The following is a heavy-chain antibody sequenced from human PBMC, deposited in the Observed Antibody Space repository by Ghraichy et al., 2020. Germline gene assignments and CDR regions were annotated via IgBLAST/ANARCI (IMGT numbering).Heavy chain of an antibody. CDR3: ARDRDWSFDY. D-gene: IGHD3-9*01. CDR1: GFSISTYS. CDR2: ISTSSNII. J-gene: IGHJ4*02. V-gene: IGHV3-48*02. Sequence: LSLTCAASGFSISTYSINWVRQAPGKGLEWLSYISTSSNIISYADSVKGRFTISTDTAKNSLYLQMNSLRDEDTAMYYCARDRDWSFDYWGQGTLVTVSS.